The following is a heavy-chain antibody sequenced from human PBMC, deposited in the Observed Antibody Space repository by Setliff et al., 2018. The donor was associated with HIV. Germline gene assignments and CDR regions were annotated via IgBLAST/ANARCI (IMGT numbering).Heavy chain of an antibody. CDR3: ARDDWTCSDGTCFPITFDY. CDR2: ISRSGDTI. V-gene: IGHV3-48*01. J-gene: IGHJ4*02. CDR1: GFTFSTYS. D-gene: IGHD2-15*01. Sequence: GALRLSCAASGFTFSTYSMNWVRQAPGKGLEWVSYISRSGDTIDYADSVEGRFTISRDNAKNSVSLQMNSLRVEDTAVYYCARDDWTCSDGTCFPITFDYWGQGTLVTVSS.